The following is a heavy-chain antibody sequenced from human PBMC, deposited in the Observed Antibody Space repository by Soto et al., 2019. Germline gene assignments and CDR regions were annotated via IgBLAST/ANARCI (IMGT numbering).Heavy chain of an antibody. Sequence: ESGGGLVQPGGSLRLSCVASGFTVSTHAMSWVRQAPGKGLEWVSTFSGSGGNIYYAESVKGRLTISRDDSKNTLYLQMNSLRVEDTAVYYCATDPPWTVGPLAMDVWGQGTTVTVYS. J-gene: IGHJ6*02. CDR1: GFTVSTHA. V-gene: IGHV3-23*01. CDR2: FSGSGGNI. D-gene: IGHD2-2*01. CDR3: ATDPPWTVGPLAMDV.